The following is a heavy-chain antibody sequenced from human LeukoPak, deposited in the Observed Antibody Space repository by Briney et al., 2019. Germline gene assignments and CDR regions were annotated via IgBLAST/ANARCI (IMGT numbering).Heavy chain of an antibody. D-gene: IGHD2-2*01. CDR2: NYPGDSDT. V-gene: IGHV5-51*01. Sequence: GESLKISCKGSGYSFATYWIGWVRQMPGKGLEWMGINYPGDSDTTYSPSFQGQVTMSADKSISTAYLQWSSLKASDTAMYYCARPSGLYPPAGFDPWGQGTLVTVSS. J-gene: IGHJ5*02. CDR1: GYSFATYW. CDR3: ARPSGLYPPAGFDP.